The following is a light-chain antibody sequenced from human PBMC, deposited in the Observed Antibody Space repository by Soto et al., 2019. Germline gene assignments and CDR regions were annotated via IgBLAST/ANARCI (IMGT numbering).Light chain of an antibody. CDR1: QGVRNY. J-gene: IGKJ1*01. CDR3: QKSDRTPWT. V-gene: IGKV1-27*01. Sequence: DIQMTQSPSSLSASVGDRVTITCRASQGVRNYLAWYQQKPGKVPKLLIYDASTLQSGVPSRFSGSGSGTDFTLTISSLQPEDVATYYCQKSDRTPWTFGQGTKVEIK. CDR2: DAS.